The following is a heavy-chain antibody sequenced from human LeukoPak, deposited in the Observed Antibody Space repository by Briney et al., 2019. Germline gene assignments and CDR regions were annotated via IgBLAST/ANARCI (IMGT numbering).Heavy chain of an antibody. CDR3: ARDATYCSGGSCYFLDY. CDR2: ISSNGGST. V-gene: IGHV3-64*01. D-gene: IGHD2-15*01. CDR1: GFTFSSYA. Sequence: GGSLRLSCAASGFTFSSYAMHWVRQAPGKGLEYVSAISSNGGSTYYANSVKGRFTISRDNSKNTLYLQMGSLRAEDMAVYYCARDATYCSGGSCYFLDYWGQGTLVTVSS. J-gene: IGHJ4*02.